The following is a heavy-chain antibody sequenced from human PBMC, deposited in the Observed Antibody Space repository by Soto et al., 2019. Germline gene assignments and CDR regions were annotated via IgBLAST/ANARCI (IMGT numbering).Heavy chain of an antibody. CDR1: GFTLVAYS. J-gene: IGHJ4*02. CDR2: ISSSSSTI. Sequence: EVQLVESGGGLVQPGGSLRLSCAASGFTLVAYSMHWVRQAPGKGLEWVSYISSSSSTIYYADSVKGRFTISRDNAKNSLYLQMNSLRDEETAVYYCARDAPRCGGGTCFDYWGQGTLVTVSS. CDR3: ARDAPRCGGGTCFDY. D-gene: IGHD2-15*01. V-gene: IGHV3-48*02.